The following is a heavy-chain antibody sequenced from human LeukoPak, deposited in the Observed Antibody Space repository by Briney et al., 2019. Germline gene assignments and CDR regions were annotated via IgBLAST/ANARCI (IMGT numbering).Heavy chain of an antibody. CDR3: ARRQWTAFDF. V-gene: IGHV3-7*01. CDR1: GFTFNTYW. J-gene: IGHJ3*01. CDR2: IKPDGNER. Sequence: GGSLRLSCAASGFTFNTYWISWVRQAPGKGLQWVANIKPDGNERYYVDYVKGRFTISRDNARSSLYLQMNSLKVEDTAIYYCARRQWTAFDFWGQGTMVTVSS. D-gene: IGHD6-19*01.